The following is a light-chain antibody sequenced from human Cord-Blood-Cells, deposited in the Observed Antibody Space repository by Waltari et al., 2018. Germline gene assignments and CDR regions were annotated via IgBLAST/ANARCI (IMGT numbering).Light chain of an antibody. Sequence: IQLTQSPSSMSASAGARVTITCRPSQGISSALAWYQQQPGKAPKLLIYDASSLESGVPSRFSGSGSGTDFTLTISSLQPEDFATYYCQQFNSYPPYTFGQGTKLEIK. J-gene: IGKJ2*01. V-gene: IGKV1-13*02. CDR3: QQFNSYPPYT. CDR1: QGISSA. CDR2: DAS.